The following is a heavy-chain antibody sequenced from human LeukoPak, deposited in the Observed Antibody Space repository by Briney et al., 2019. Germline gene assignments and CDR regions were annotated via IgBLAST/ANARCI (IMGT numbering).Heavy chain of an antibody. V-gene: IGHV1-18*01. D-gene: IGHD4-23*01. CDR1: GYTFTSYG. CDR2: ISAYNGNT. J-gene: IGHJ3*02. CDR3: ATVVVTPSAFDI. Sequence: ASVKVSCKASGYTFTSYGISWVRQAPGQGLEWMGWISAYNGNTNYAQKLQGRVTMTEDTSTDTAYMELSSLRSEDTAVYYCATVVVTPSAFDIWGQGTMVTVSS.